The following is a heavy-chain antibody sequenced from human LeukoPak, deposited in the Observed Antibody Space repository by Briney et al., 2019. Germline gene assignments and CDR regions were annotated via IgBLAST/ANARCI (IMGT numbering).Heavy chain of an antibody. V-gene: IGHV1-18*01. J-gene: IGHJ4*02. CDR1: GYTFTSYG. D-gene: IGHD5-24*01. CDR3: ARVRGKMATIKIVDY. Sequence: GASVKVSCKASGYTFTSYGVRWVRQAPGQGLEWMGWISAYNGNTNYAQKLQGRVTMTTDTSTSTAYMELRSLRSDDTAVYYCARVRGKMATIKIVDYWGQGTLVTVSS. CDR2: ISAYNGNT.